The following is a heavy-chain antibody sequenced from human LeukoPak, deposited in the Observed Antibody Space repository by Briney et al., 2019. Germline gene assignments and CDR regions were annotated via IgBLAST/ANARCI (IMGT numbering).Heavy chain of an antibody. J-gene: IGHJ4*02. D-gene: IGHD6-13*01. CDR1: GFTFSSYG. V-gene: IGHV3-23*01. CDR2: ISGSGGST. Sequence: GGSLRLSCAASGFTFSSYGMSWVRQAPGKGLEWVSAISGSGGSTYYADSVKGRFTISRDNSKSTLYLQMNSLRAEDTAVYYCAKGGFIAAQGYFDYWGQGTLVTVSS. CDR3: AKGGFIAAQGYFDY.